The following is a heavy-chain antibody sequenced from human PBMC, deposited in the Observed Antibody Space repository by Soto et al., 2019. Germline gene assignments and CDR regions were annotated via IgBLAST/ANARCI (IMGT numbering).Heavy chain of an antibody. D-gene: IGHD2-2*01. J-gene: IGHJ5*02. CDR2: IIPIFGTA. CDR3: ERTSSDIVVVPAAKHYNWFDP. Sequence: QVQLVQSGAEVKKPGSSVKVSCKASGGTFSSYAISWVRQAPGQGLEWMGGIIPIFGTANYAQKFQGRVTITADESTSTAYMELSSPRSEDTAVYYCERTSSDIVVVPAAKHYNWFDPWGQGTLVTVSS. CDR1: GGTFSSYA. V-gene: IGHV1-69*01.